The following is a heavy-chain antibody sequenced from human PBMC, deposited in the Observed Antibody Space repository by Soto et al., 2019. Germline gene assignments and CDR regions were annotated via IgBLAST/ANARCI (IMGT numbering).Heavy chain of an antibody. CDR3: AHRGRWRQAWGVGYFDY. J-gene: IGHJ4*02. V-gene: IGHV2-5*02. D-gene: IGHD3-16*01. CDR1: GFSLSTSGVG. CDR2: IYWDDDK. Sequence: QITLKESGPTLVKPTQTLTLTCTFSGFSLSTSGVGVGWIRQPPGKALEWLALIYWDDDKRYIPSLKSRLTVTKDTSNNQVVLTMTNIDPVDTATYYGAHRGRWRQAWGVGYFDYWGQGTLVTVSS.